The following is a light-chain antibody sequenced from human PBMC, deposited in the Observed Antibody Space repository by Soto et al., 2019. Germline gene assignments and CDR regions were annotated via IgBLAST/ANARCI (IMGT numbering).Light chain of an antibody. CDR1: SSNIETNG. V-gene: IGLV1-36*01. CDR3: AAWDDSLNGWV. J-gene: IGLJ3*02. Sequence: QSVLTQPPSASEAPRQRVTISCSGSSSNIETNGVNWYQQLPGKAPKLLIYYDDLLPSGVSDRFSGSKSGTSASLAISGLQSEDEADYYCAAWDDSLNGWVFGGGTKVTVL. CDR2: YDD.